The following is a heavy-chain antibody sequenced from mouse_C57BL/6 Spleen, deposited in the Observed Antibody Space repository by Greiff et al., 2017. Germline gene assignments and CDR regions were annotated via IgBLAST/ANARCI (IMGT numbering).Heavy chain of an antibody. V-gene: IGHV2-6*03. CDR1: GFSLTSYG. CDR2: IWSDGST. Sequence: VKLVESGPGLVAPSQSLSISCTVSGFSLTSYGVHWVRQPPGKGLEWLVVIWSDGSTTYNSALKSRLSISKDNSKSQVCLKMNRLQTDDTARYYCARLGSSYEYYYAMDDWGQGTSVTVSS. D-gene: IGHD1-1*01. J-gene: IGHJ4*01. CDR3: ARLGSSYEYYYAMDD.